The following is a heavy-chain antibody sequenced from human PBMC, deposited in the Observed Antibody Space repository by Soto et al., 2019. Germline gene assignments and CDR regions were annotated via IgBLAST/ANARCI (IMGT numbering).Heavy chain of an antibody. CDR3: ARRSITMIVAP. Sequence: SETLSLTCTVSGGSIRSSTYYWGWIRQPPGKGLEWIGSIYYSGSTHYNPSLKSRVTMSVDTSTNQFSLNLNSVTAADTAVYYCARRSITMIVAPWGQGTLVTVSS. CDR1: GGSIRSSTYY. V-gene: IGHV4-39*01. J-gene: IGHJ4*02. D-gene: IGHD3-22*01. CDR2: IYYSGST.